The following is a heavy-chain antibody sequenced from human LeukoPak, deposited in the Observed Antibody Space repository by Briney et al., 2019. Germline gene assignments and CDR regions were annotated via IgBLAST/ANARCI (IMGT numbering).Heavy chain of an antibody. CDR2: IIPIFGTA. V-gene: IGHV1-69*01. CDR1: GGTFSSYA. CDR3: GXXXXEVVAATRNYYYMDV. J-gene: IGHJ6*03. D-gene: IGHD2-15*01. Sequence: GSSVKVSCKASGGTFSSYAISWVRQAPGQGLEWMGGIIPIFGTANYAQKFQGRVTITADEYTSTASMELSSLRSEDTAVYYCGXXXXEVVAATRNYYYMDVWGKGTTVTISS.